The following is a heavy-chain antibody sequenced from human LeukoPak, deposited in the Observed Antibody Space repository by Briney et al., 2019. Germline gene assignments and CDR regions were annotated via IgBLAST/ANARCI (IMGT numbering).Heavy chain of an antibody. D-gene: IGHD6-19*01. V-gene: IGHV4-61*08. CDR3: ARVMGSGWTGFDY. CDR2: IYYSGTT. J-gene: IGHJ4*02. Sequence: PSETLSLTCTVSGGSISSGGYYWRWIRQHPGKGLEWIGYIYYSGTTNYSPSLKSRVTISVDTSKNQFSLKLSSVTAADTAVYYCARVMGSGWTGFDYWGQGTLVTVSS. CDR1: GGSISSGGYY.